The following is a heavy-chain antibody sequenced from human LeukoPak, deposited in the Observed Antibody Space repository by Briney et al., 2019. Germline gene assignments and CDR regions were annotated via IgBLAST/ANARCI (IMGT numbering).Heavy chain of an antibody. CDR3: ARRHTIFGVVTVNDFEF. D-gene: IGHD3-3*01. Sequence: GGSLRLSRAASGFNFSSHGMHWVRQAPGKGLEWVAYIQYDGSSIYYVESVKGRFTVSRDNSKNILFLQMKSLRAEDTAVYYCARRHTIFGVVTVNDFEFWGQGTLVTVSS. CDR1: GFNFSSHG. J-gene: IGHJ4*02. V-gene: IGHV3-30*02. CDR2: IQYDGSSI.